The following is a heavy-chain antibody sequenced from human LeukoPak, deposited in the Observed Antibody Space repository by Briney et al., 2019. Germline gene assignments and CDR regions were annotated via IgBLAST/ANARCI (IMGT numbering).Heavy chain of an antibody. CDR3: ARTQGGTGGYFDY. CDR2: ISGSTGGT. Sequence: PGGSLRLSCAASGFTFSSYAMNWVRQAPGKGLEWVSTISGSTGGTYYADSVKGRFTISRDNSKNTLYLQMNSLRAEDTAVYYCARTQGGTGGYFDYWGQGTLVTVSS. D-gene: IGHD3-10*01. V-gene: IGHV3-23*01. J-gene: IGHJ4*02. CDR1: GFTFSSYA.